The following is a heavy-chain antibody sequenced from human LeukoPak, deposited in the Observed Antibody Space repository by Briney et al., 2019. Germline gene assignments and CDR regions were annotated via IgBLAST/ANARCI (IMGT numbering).Heavy chain of an antibody. CDR1: AFSFSSYE. CDR2: ISTSGSTI. Sequence: GGSLRLSCAASAFSFSSYEMNWVRQAPGKGLEWVSYISTSGSTIYYADSVKGRFTISRDNAKNSLYLQMNSLRAEDTAVYYCAGGSARFSGYDYFDYWGQGTLVTVPS. V-gene: IGHV3-48*03. CDR3: AGGSARFSGYDYFDY. J-gene: IGHJ4*02. D-gene: IGHD5-12*01.